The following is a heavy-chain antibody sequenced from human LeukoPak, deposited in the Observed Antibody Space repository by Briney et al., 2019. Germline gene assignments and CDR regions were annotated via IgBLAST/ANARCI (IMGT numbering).Heavy chain of an antibody. D-gene: IGHD5-12*01. CDR3: ARHSGRLGPFDY. J-gene: IGHJ4*02. V-gene: IGHV4-59*08. CDR1: GGSINSYY. CDR2: IYYSGST. Sequence: ASETLSLTCTVSGGSINSYYWSWIRQPPGKGLEYIGYIYYSGSTDYNPSLKSRVTISVDTSKNRFSLNLSSVTAADTAVYYCARHSGRLGPFDYWGQGTLVTVPS.